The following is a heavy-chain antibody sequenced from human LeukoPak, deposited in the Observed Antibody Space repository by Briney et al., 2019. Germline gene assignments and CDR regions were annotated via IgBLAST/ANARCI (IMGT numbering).Heavy chain of an antibody. D-gene: IGHD3-10*01. CDR3: ARAKIRGVFFDY. J-gene: IGHJ4*02. Sequence: SETLSLTCTVSGGSISSSSYYWGWIRQPPGKGLEWIGSIYYSGSTYYNPSLKSRVTISVDTSKNQFSLKLSSVTAADTAVYYCARAKIRGVFFDYWGQGTLVTVSS. CDR2: IYYSGST. V-gene: IGHV4-39*07. CDR1: GGSISSSSYY.